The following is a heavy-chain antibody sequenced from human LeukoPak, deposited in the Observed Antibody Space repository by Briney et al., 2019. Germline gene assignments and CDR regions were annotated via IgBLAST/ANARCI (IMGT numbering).Heavy chain of an antibody. CDR2: ISGSGGST. CDR3: AKLSASWYRSLFDY. Sequence: GGSLRLSCAASGFTFSSYAMSWVRQAPGKGLEWVSAISGSGGSTYYADSVKGRFTISRDNSKNTLYLQVNSLRAEDTAVYYCAKLSASWYRSLFDYWGQGTLVTVSS. V-gene: IGHV3-23*01. CDR1: GFTFSSYA. D-gene: IGHD1-26*01. J-gene: IGHJ4*02.